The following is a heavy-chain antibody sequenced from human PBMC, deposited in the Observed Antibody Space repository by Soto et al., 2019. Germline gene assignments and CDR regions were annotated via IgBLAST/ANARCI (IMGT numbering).Heavy chain of an antibody. CDR2: IIPIFGTA. Sequence: GASVKVSCKASGGTFSSYAISWVRQAPGQGLEWMGGIIPIFGTANYAQKFQGRVTITADESTSTAYMELSSLRSEDTAVYYCAREELPEDYYYGMDVWGQGTTVTVSS. CDR3: AREELPEDYYYGMDV. J-gene: IGHJ6*02. CDR1: GGTFSSYA. D-gene: IGHD1-26*01. V-gene: IGHV1-69*13.